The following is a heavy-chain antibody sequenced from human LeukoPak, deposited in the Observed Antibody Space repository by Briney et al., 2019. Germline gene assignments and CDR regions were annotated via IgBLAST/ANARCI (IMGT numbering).Heavy chain of an antibody. Sequence: ASVKVSCKASGYTFINYGISWVRQAPGQGLEWMGWISAHNGNTIYAQKLQGRVTMTTDTSTSTAYMELRSLRSDDTAVHYCARDLRYYDPSGYPWGQGTLVTVSS. D-gene: IGHD3-22*01. CDR2: ISAHNGNT. CDR3: ARDLRYYDPSGYP. CDR1: GYTFINYG. J-gene: IGHJ5*02. V-gene: IGHV1-18*01.